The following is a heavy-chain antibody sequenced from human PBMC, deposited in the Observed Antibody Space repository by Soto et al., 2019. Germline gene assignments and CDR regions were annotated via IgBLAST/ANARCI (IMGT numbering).Heavy chain of an antibody. CDR3: ARGNYYGSGSPCDY. Sequence: SSETLSLTCTVSGGSVSNGMYYWSWIRQPPGKGLEWIGNVYFTGSTIYNPSLKSRVTISVDTYKHQFSLKLSSVTAADTAVYYCARGNYYGSGSPCDYWGQGTLVTVSS. V-gene: IGHV4-61*01. D-gene: IGHD3-10*01. J-gene: IGHJ4*02. CDR2: VYFTGST. CDR1: GGSVSNGMYY.